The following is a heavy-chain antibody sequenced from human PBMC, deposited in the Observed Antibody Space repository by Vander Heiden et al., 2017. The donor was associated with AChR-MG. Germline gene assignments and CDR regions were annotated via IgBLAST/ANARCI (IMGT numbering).Heavy chain of an antibody. CDR2: IYYSGST. D-gene: IGHD4-4*01. CDR3: ARARNSRKSPYYFDY. J-gene: IGHJ4*02. V-gene: IGHV4-31*03. Sequence: QVQLQESGPGLVKPSQTLSLTCTVPGGSISSGGYYWSWIRQHPGKGLEWIGYIYYSGSTYYNPSLKSRVTISVDTSKNQFSLKLSSVTAADTAVYYCARARNSRKSPYYFDYWGQGTLVTVSS. CDR1: GGSISSGGYY.